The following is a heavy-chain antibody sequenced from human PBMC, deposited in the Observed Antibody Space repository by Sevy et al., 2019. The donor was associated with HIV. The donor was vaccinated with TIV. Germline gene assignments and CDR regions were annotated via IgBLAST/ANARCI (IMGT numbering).Heavy chain of an antibody. CDR3: ARAMGGYCSSTSCRNWFDP. Sequence: ASVKVSCKASGYTFTSYDIIWVRQAPGQGLEWMGWISAYNGNTNYAQKLQGRVTMTTDTSTTTAYMELRSLRSDDTAVYYCARAMGGYCSSTSCRNWFDPWGQGTQVTVSS. J-gene: IGHJ5*02. V-gene: IGHV1-18*04. CDR1: GYTFTSYD. D-gene: IGHD2-2*01. CDR2: ISAYNGNT.